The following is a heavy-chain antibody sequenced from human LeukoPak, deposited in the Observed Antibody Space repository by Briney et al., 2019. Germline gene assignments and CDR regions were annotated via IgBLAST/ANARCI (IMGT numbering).Heavy chain of an antibody. CDR2: ISYDGSNK. Sequence: GGSLRLSCAASGFTFSSYVVHWVRQAPGKGLEWVAVISYDGSNKWNADSVKGRFTISRDNSKNTLYLQMNSLRAEDTAVYYCARGLRTSSSGSYFYFDFWGQGTLVTVSS. CDR3: ARGLRTSSSGSYFYFDF. CDR1: GFTFSSYV. J-gene: IGHJ4*02. D-gene: IGHD1-26*01. V-gene: IGHV3-30-3*01.